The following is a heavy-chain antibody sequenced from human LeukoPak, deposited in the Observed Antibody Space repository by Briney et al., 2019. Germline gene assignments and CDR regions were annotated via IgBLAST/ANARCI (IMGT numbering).Heavy chain of an antibody. CDR2: ISSSSSTI. CDR1: GFTFSSYS. J-gene: IGHJ4*02. D-gene: IGHD6-19*01. CDR3: ARPYNSGWYGDLDY. V-gene: IGHV3-48*01. Sequence: GGSLRLSCAASGFTFSSYSMNWVRQAPGKGLEWVSYISSSSSTIYYADSVKGRFTISRDNAKNSLYLQMNTLRAKDTAVYYCARPYNSGWYGDLDYWGQGTLVTVSS.